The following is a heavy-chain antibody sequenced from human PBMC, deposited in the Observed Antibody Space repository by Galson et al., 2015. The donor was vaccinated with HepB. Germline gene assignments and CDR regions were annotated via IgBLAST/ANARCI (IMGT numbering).Heavy chain of an antibody. Sequence: LRLSCAASGFTFSPYWMSWVRQAPGKGLEWVANIKHDGSATHYVDSVKGRFTISRDNAKNSLYLQMNSLRVEDTAVYYCARDAYYGSGSPQAYWGQGTLVTVSS. CDR2: IKHDGSAT. CDR1: GFTFSPYW. CDR3: ARDAYYGSGSPQAY. J-gene: IGHJ4*02. D-gene: IGHD3-10*01. V-gene: IGHV3-7*03.